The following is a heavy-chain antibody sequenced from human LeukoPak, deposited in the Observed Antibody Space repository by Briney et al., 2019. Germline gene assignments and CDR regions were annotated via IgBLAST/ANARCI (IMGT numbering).Heavy chain of an antibody. V-gene: IGHV4-31*02. CDR1: GFTFSSYA. CDR2: IYYSGST. Sequence: LRLSCAASGFTFSSYAMSWIRQHPGKGLEWIGYIYYSGSTYYNPSLKSRVTISVDTSKNQFSLKLSSVTAADTAVYYCASTYYYDSSGYRASGYFDYWGQGTLVTVSS. CDR3: ASTYYYDSSGYRASGYFDY. J-gene: IGHJ4*02. D-gene: IGHD3-22*01.